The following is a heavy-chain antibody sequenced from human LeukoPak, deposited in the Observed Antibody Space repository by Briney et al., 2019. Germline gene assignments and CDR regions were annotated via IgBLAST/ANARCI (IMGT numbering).Heavy chain of an antibody. D-gene: IGHD2-2*01. Sequence: ASVKVSCKASGGTFSSYAISWVRQAPGQGLEWMGGIIPIFGTANYAQKFQGRVTITTDESTSTAYMELSSLRSEDTAVYYCARDTRMSTRPLWFDPWGQGTPVTVSS. V-gene: IGHV1-69*05. CDR2: IIPIFGTA. CDR1: GGTFSSYA. CDR3: ARDTRMSTRPLWFDP. J-gene: IGHJ5*02.